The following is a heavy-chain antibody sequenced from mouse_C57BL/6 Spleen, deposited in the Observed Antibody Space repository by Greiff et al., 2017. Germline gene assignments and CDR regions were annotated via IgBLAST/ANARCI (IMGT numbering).Heavy chain of an antibody. J-gene: IGHJ1*03. D-gene: IGHD2-4*01. V-gene: IGHV5-12*01. Sequence: EVRLVESGGGLVQPGGSLKLSCAASGFTFSDYYMYWVRQTPEKRLEWVAYISNGGGSTYYPDTVKGRFTISRDNAKNTLYLQMSRLKSEDTAMYYCARHDDYDLWYFDVWGTGTTVTVSS. CDR3: ARHDDYDLWYFDV. CDR1: GFTFSDYY. CDR2: ISNGGGST.